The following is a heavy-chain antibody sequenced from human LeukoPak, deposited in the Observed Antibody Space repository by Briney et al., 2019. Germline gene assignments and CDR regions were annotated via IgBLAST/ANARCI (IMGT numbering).Heavy chain of an antibody. J-gene: IGHJ4*02. CDR3: ARSSMFRGVTFDY. V-gene: IGHV4-59*08. CDR2: IHNSGNS. D-gene: IGHD3-10*01. CDR1: GGSISSYY. Sequence: SETLSLTCTASGGSISSYYWSWVRQPPGKGLEWIGYIHNSGNSNYNRSLKSRVTISVDTSKNQFSLRLSSVTAADTAVYYCARSSMFRGVTFDYWGQGTLVTVSS.